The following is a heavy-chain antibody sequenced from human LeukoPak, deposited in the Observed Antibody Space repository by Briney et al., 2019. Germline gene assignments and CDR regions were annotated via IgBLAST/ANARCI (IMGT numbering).Heavy chain of an antibody. V-gene: IGHV1-2*06. CDR2: INPNSGGT. CDR3: ARGGYYDYVWGSYRYFDY. J-gene: IGHJ4*02. CDR1: GYTFTGYY. D-gene: IGHD3-16*02. Sequence: ASVKVPCXASGYTFTGYYMHWVRQAPGQGLAWMVRINPNSGGTNYAQKFQGRVTMTRDTSISTAYMELSRLRSDDTAVYYCARGGYYDYVWGSYRYFDYWGQGTLVTVSS.